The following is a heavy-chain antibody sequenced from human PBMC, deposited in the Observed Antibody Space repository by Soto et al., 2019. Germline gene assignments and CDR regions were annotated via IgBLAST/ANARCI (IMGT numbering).Heavy chain of an antibody. CDR1: GGSISTYY. CDR3: ARDSRAMRIFDL. Sequence: QVQLQESGPGLVKPSETLSLTCTVSGGSISTYYWYWIRQPPGKGLEWIGDIYYSGSATYNPSLESRVTLSLDTSRNQFSLRLTSVTAADTAVYFCARDSRAMRIFDLWGRGTLVTVSS. D-gene: IGHD2-2*01. J-gene: IGHJ2*01. V-gene: IGHV4-59*01. CDR2: IYYSGSA.